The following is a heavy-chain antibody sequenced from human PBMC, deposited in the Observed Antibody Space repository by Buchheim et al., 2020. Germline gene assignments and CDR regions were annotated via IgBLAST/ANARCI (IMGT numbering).Heavy chain of an antibody. Sequence: QVQLVESGGGLVKPGGSLRLSCAASGFTFSDYYMSWIRQAPGKGLEWVSYISSSGSTIYYADSVKGRFTISRDNAKNSLYLQMTSLSAEDTVVYYCARERYSSSSYGDVYYYYGMDVWGQGTT. D-gene: IGHD6-13*01. CDR2: ISSSGSTI. V-gene: IGHV3-11*01. CDR1: GFTFSDYY. J-gene: IGHJ6*02. CDR3: ARERYSSSSYGDVYYYYGMDV.